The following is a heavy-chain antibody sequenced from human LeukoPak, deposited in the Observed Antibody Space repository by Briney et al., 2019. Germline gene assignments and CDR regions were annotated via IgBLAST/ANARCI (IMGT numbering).Heavy chain of an antibody. J-gene: IGHJ2*01. CDR3: ASCSDNCYLRYFDL. Sequence: SETLSLTCAVYGGSFSDYYWSWIRQPPGRGLEWIGEINHTGSTNYNPSLKSRVTISMDTSKNQFSLKLSSVTAADTAVYYCASCSDNCYLRYFDLWGRGTLVTVSS. CDR1: GGSFSDYY. V-gene: IGHV4-34*01. CDR2: INHTGST. D-gene: IGHD2-21*02.